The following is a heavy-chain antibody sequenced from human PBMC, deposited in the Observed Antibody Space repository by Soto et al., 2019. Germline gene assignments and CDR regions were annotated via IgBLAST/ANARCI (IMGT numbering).Heavy chain of an antibody. CDR3: SDDMGNGYPRYYINGMDV. V-gene: IGHV3-9*01. D-gene: IGHD3-22*01. J-gene: IGHJ6*02. Sequence: SLRRPSAPSGFTFNGDAVHLIRPAPGTGMEGVSSISWNSVSIRYAAAVKGRFTISRDNARNSLYLQMYSLRAEDTALDYCSDDMGNGYPRYYINGMDVWGQGTTVTVSS. CDR2: ISWNSVSI. CDR1: GFTFNGDA.